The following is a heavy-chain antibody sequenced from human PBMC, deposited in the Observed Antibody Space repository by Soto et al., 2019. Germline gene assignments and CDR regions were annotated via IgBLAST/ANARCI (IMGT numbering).Heavy chain of an antibody. V-gene: IGHV3-30*18. J-gene: IGHJ4*02. CDR3: AKEYTLIKHFWSGYRDH. CDR1: GFTFSSYG. CDR2: ISYDGSNK. Sequence: QVQLVESGGGVVQPGRSLRLSCAASGFTFSSYGMHWVRQAPGKGLEWVAVISYDGSNKYYADSVKGRFTISRDNSKNTLYLQMNSLRAEDTAVYYCAKEYTLIKHFWSGYRDHWGQGTLVTVSS. D-gene: IGHD3-3*02.